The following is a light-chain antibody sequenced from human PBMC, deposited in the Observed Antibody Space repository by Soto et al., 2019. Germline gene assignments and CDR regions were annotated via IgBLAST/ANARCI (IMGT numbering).Light chain of an antibody. V-gene: IGKV1-39*01. CDR2: ATS. Sequence: IQMTQSPSSLSASIGDRVTITCRASQIIIRHLNWYQQKPGKAPKFLIYATSTLQSGGPSRFSGSGSGTDFTLTISCRQSEDFATYDCQQYYSYPRTFGPGTKVDIK. CDR3: QQYYSYPRT. J-gene: IGKJ3*01. CDR1: QIIIRH.